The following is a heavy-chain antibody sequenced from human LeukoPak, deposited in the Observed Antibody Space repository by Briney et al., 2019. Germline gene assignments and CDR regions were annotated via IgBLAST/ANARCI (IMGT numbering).Heavy chain of an antibody. D-gene: IGHD2-2*01. J-gene: IGHJ4*02. CDR1: GFTFSSYG. CDR2: IWYDGSNK. V-gene: IGHV3-33*01. CDR3: ARGVPAAMAVDY. Sequence: GGSLRLSCAASGFTFSSYGMHWVRQAPGKGLEWVAVIWYDGSNKYYADSVKGRFTISSDNSKNTLYLQMNSLRAEDTAVYYCARGVPAAMAVDYWGQGTLVTVSS.